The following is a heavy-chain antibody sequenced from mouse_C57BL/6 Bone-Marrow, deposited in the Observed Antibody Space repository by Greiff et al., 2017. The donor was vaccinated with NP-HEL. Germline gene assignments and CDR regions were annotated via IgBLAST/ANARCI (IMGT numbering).Heavy chain of an antibody. V-gene: IGHV1-26*01. CDR1: GYTFTDYY. CDR2: IHPNNGGN. CDR3: ARATYYDYDGAMDF. D-gene: IGHD2-4*01. J-gene: IGHJ4*01. Sequence: EVQLQQPGPQLVKPGASVKLSCKASGYTFTDYYMNWVKQSPGKGLEWIGDIHPNNGGNSYNQKFKGKATLTVDKSSSTAYMELRSLTSEDSAVYYCARATYYDYDGAMDFWGQGTSVTVSS.